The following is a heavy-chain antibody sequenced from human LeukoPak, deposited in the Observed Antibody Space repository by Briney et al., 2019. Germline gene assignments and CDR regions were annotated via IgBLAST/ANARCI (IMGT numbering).Heavy chain of an antibody. CDR2: ISYDGSNK. J-gene: IGHJ4*02. D-gene: IGHD2-2*01. CDR1: GFTFSSYG. CDR3: AKGTSGYSDY. V-gene: IGHV3-30*18. Sequence: PGGSLRLSCAASGFTFSSYGMHWVRQAPGKGLEWVAVISYDGSNKYYADSVKVRFTIPRDNSKNTLYLQMNSLRAEDTAVYYCAKGTSGYSDYWGQGTLVTVSS.